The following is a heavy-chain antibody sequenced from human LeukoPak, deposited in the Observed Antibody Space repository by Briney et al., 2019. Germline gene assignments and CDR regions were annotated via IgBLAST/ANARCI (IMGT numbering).Heavy chain of an antibody. D-gene: IGHD6-13*01. V-gene: IGHV1-18*01. J-gene: IGHJ3*01. CDR1: GYTFNSYG. Sequence: GASVKVSCKASGYTFNSYGMTWVRQARGQGVEGVGWISVYNGVTKFAQKVQDRVTMTTDTSTNIAYMELRNLRSDDTAVYYCARVWYPPDAFDFWGQGTMVTVSS. CDR3: ARVWYPPDAFDF. CDR2: ISVYNGVT.